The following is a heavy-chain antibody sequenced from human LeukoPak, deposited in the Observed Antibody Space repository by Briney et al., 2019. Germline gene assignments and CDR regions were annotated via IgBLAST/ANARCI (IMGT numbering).Heavy chain of an antibody. CDR1: GFTFGDYA. V-gene: IGHV3-49*04. D-gene: IGHD1-26*01. J-gene: IGHJ4*02. CDR2: IRSKAYGGTT. Sequence: GVLRLSCTASGFTFGDYAMSWVRQAPGKGLEWVGFIRSKAYGGTTEYAASVKGRFTISRDDSKSIAYLQMNSLKTEDTAVYYCTSLQWELEAFDYWGQGTLVTVSS. CDR3: TSLQWELEAFDY.